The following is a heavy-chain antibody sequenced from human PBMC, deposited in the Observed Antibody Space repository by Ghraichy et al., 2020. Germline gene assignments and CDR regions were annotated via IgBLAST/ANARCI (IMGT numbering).Heavy chain of an antibody. Sequence: SETLSLTCTVSGGSISSSSYYWGWIRQPPRKGLEWIGSIYYSGSTYYNPSLKSRVTISVDTSKNQFSLKLSSVTAADTAVYYCASRPTYYDILTGYYPVGFDYWGQGTLVTVSS. CDR3: ASRPTYYDILTGYYPVGFDY. D-gene: IGHD3-9*01. CDR1: GGSISSSSYY. V-gene: IGHV4-39*01. J-gene: IGHJ4*02. CDR2: IYYSGST.